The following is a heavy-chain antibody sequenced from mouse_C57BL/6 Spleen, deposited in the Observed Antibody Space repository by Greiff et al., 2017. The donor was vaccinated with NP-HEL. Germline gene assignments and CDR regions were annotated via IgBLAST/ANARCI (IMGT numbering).Heavy chain of an antibody. Sequence: EVKVVESGGGLVKPGGSLKLSCAASGFTFSSYAMSWVRQTPEKRLEWVATISDGGSYTYYPDNVKGRFTISRDNAKNNLYLQMSHLKSEDTAMYYCARVGKYYYGSSPWFAYWGQGTLVTVSA. CDR3: ARVGKYYYGSSPWFAY. V-gene: IGHV5-4*03. J-gene: IGHJ3*01. D-gene: IGHD1-1*01. CDR2: ISDGGSYT. CDR1: GFTFSSYA.